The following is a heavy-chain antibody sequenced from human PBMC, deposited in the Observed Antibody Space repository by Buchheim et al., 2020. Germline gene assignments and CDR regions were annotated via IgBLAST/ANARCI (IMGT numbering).Heavy chain of an antibody. CDR2: IYHSGST. CDR3: ARTDIVVVPAAAPSYYYYGMDV. Sequence: QVQLQESGPGLVKPSGTLSLTCAVSGGSISSSNWWSWVRQPPGKGLEWIGEIYHSGSTNYKPSLKSRVTISVEKSKNQFSLTLSSVTAADTAVYYCARTDIVVVPAAAPSYYYYGMDVWGQGTT. V-gene: IGHV4-4*02. D-gene: IGHD2-2*01. J-gene: IGHJ6*02. CDR1: GGSISSSNW.